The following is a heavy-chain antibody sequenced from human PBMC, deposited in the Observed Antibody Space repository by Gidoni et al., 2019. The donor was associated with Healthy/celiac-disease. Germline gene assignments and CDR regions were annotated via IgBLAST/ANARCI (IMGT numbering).Heavy chain of an antibody. V-gene: IGHV1-18*01. D-gene: IGHD2-2*01. J-gene: IGHJ6*04. Sequence: PGQGLEWMGWISAYNGNTNYAQKLQGRVTMTTDTSTSTAYMELRSLRSDDTAVYYCARVPSDDIVVVPAAPGMDVWGKGTTVTVSS. CDR3: ARVPSDDIVVVPAAPGMDV. CDR2: ISAYNGNT.